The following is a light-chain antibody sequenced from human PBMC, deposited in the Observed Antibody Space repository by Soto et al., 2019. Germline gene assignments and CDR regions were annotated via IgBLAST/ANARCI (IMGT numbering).Light chain of an antibody. J-gene: IGLJ3*02. V-gene: IGLV1-40*01. CDR2: GNT. Sequence: QSVLTQPPSVSGAPGQRVTISCTGSNSNIGAGYDVHWYQQLPGTAPKLVIYGNTNRPSGVPDRFSGSKSGTSASLAITGLQAEDAADYYCQSYDSSLSGSVFGGGTKVTVL. CDR1: NSNIGAGYD. CDR3: QSYDSSLSGSV.